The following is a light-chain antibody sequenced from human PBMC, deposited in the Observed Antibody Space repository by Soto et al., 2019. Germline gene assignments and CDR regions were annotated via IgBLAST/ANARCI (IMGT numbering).Light chain of an antibody. CDR2: RNS. CDR1: ASTIGRNY. J-gene: IGLJ1*01. CDR3: AAWDDNLSGLYV. V-gene: IGLV1-47*01. Sequence: QSVLTQSPSASGTPGQRVTISCSGSASTIGRNYVYWYQQLPGTAPKLLIYRNSQRPSGVPDRFSGSKSGTSASLAISRLRSEDEADYYCAAWDDNLSGLYVFGAGTKLTVL.